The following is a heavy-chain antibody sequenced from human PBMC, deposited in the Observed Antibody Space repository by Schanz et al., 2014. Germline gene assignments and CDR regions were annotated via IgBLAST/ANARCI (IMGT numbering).Heavy chain of an antibody. CDR2: IKSKTDGGTR. J-gene: IGHJ4*02. D-gene: IGHD3-10*01. CDR1: GFTFSDYW. V-gene: IGHV3-15*01. Sequence: EVQLVESGGGLVQPGGSLRLSCTASGFTFSDYWMSWVRQAPGKGLQWVARIKSKTDGGTRDYAAPVKGRFTISTDVSKNTVYLQMNSRQTEDTAVYYCTADLWFGAVWGVWWGQGTLVTVSS. CDR3: TADLWFGAVWGVW.